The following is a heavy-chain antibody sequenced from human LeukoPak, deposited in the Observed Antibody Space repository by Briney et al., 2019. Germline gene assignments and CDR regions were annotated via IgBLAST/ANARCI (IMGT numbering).Heavy chain of an antibody. CDR1: GYSFTSYW. CDR3: ARLDKSYYYGSGSYFSQPFDP. Sequence: GESLKISCKGSGYSFTSYWIGWVRQMPGKGLEWMGIIYPGDSDTRYSPSFQGQVTISADKSISTAYLQWSSLKASDTAMYYCARLDKSYYYGSGSYFSQPFDPWGQGTLVTVSS. V-gene: IGHV5-51*01. CDR2: IYPGDSDT. D-gene: IGHD3-10*01. J-gene: IGHJ5*02.